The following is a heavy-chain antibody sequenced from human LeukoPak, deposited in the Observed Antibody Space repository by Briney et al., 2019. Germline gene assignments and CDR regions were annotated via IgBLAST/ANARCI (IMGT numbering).Heavy chain of an antibody. Sequence: GSLRLSCAASGFTFSTYTMHWVRQAPGKGLEWVALISYDGSNQYYADSVKGRFTISRDNSKNTLYLQMNSLRAEDTAVYYCARDFGYCSGGSCSWGQGTLVTVSS. D-gene: IGHD2-15*01. J-gene: IGHJ5*02. CDR3: ARDFGYCSGGSCS. V-gene: IGHV3-30*04. CDR1: GFTFSTYT. CDR2: ISYDGSNQ.